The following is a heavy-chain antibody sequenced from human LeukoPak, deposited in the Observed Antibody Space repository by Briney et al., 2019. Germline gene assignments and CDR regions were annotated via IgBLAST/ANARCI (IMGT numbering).Heavy chain of an antibody. V-gene: IGHV3-23*01. J-gene: IGHJ4*02. Sequence: GGTLRLSCAASGFTFSNHGMNWVRQAPGKGLEWASGISPSGDITYYADSVKGRFTISRDNSKNTLYLEVISLTAEDTAVYYCAKDDAWLRFGEWSQGTLVTVSS. CDR2: ISPSGDIT. CDR1: GFTFSNHG. D-gene: IGHD3-10*01. CDR3: AKDDAWLRFGE.